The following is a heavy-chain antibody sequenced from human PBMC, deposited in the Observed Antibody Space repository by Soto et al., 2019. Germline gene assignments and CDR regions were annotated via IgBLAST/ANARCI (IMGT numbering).Heavy chain of an antibody. V-gene: IGHV4-59*01. J-gene: IGHJ5*02. CDR3: ARVSYWGTCCNWFDP. CDR2: IYYSGST. CDR1: GGSISSYY. Sequence: PSETLSLTCTVSGGSISSYYWSWIRQPPGKGLEWIGYIYYSGSTNYNPSLKSRVTISVDTSKNQFSLKLSSVTAADTAVYYCARVSYWGTCCNWFDPWGQGTLVTVSS. D-gene: IGHD7-27*01.